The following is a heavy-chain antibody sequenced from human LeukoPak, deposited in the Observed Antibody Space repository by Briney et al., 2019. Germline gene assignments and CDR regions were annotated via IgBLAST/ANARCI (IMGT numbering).Heavy chain of an antibody. D-gene: IGHD3-3*01. CDR2: INPSGGST. V-gene: IGHV1-46*03. Sequence: ASVKVSCKASGYTFTSYYMHWVRQAPGQGLEWMGIINPSGGSTSYAQKFQGRVTMTRDTSTSTVYMELSSLRSEDTAVYDCARSRRITIFGVVRRSGNWFYPWGKGTLVTVSS. CDR1: GYTFTSYY. CDR3: ARSRRITIFGVVRRSGNWFYP. J-gene: IGHJ5*02.